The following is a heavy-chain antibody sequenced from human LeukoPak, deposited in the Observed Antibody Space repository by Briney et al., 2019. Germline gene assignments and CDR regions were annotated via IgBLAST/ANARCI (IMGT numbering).Heavy chain of an antibody. CDR1: GFTFSDYY. CDR2: ISSSGSTI. CDR3: ARVDYYDSSATDY. Sequence: GGSLRLSCAASGFTFSDYYMSWIRQAPGKGLEWVSYISSSGSTIYYADSVKGRFTISRDNAKNSLYPQMNSLGAEDTAVYYCARVDYYDSSATDYWGQGTLVTVSS. D-gene: IGHD3-22*01. J-gene: IGHJ4*02. V-gene: IGHV3-11*01.